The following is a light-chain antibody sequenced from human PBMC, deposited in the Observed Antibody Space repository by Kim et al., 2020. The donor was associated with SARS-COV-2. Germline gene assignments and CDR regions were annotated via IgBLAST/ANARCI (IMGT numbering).Light chain of an antibody. J-gene: IGLJ3*02. Sequence: VALGQTARITCGGNNIGSKNVHWYQKKPGQAPVLVIYRESNRPSGIPERFSGSNAGNTATLTISRAQAGDEADYYCQVCDSRTSWVFGGGTQLTVL. CDR2: RES. V-gene: IGLV3-9*01. CDR1: NIGSKN. CDR3: QVCDSRTSWV.